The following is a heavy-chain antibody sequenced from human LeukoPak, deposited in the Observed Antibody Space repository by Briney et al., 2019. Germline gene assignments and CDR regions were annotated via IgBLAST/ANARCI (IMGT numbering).Heavy chain of an antibody. D-gene: IGHD7-27*01. CDR2: IYYSGST. V-gene: IGHV4-39*07. CDR1: GGSISSSSYY. J-gene: IGHJ5*02. Sequence: MSSETLSLTCTVSGGSISSSSYYWGWIRQPPGKGLEWIGSIYYSGSTYYNPSLKSRVTISVDNSKNQFSVKLNSVTAADTAVYYCARGGTGLLDPWGQGTLVTVSS. CDR3: ARGGTGLLDP.